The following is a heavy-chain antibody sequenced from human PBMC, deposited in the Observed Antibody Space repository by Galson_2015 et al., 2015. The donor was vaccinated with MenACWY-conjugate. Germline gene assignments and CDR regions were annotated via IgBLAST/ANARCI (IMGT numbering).Heavy chain of an antibody. D-gene: IGHD2-15*01. Sequence: PALVKPPQPLTLTCTFSGFSLSTSGVGVGWIRQPPGKALEWLALIYWDDDKRYSPSLRSRLTITKDTSKNHVVLTMTNMDPVGTATYYCSRTGATPGDYWGQGTLVTVSS. CDR3: SRTGATPGDY. CDR1: GFSLSTSGVG. CDR2: IYWDDDK. J-gene: IGHJ4*02. V-gene: IGHV2-5*02.